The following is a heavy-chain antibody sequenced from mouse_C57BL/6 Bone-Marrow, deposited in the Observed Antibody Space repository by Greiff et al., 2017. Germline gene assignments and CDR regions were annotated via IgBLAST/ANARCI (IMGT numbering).Heavy chain of an antibody. CDR2: ISGGGGNT. D-gene: IGHD1-3*01. Sequence: EVQVVESGGGLVKPGGSLKLSCAASGFTFSSYTMSWVRQTPEKRLEWVATISGGGGNTYYPDSVKGRFTISRDNAKNTLYLQMSSLRSEDTALYYCARHELTWDYWGQGTTLTVSS. CDR3: ARHELTWDY. V-gene: IGHV5-9*01. J-gene: IGHJ2*01. CDR1: GFTFSSYT.